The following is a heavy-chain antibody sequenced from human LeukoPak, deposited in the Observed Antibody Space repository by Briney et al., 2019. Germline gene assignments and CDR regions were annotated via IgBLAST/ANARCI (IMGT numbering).Heavy chain of an antibody. Sequence: GGSLRLSCAASGFTFSSYEMNWVRQAPGKGLEWVSYISSSGSTTHYADSVKGRFAISRDNAKNSLYLQMNSLRAEDTAVYYCARDNYDSSGYYFDWGQGTLVTVSS. CDR2: ISSSGSTT. CDR1: GFTFSSYE. V-gene: IGHV3-48*03. D-gene: IGHD3-22*01. CDR3: ARDNYDSSGYYFD. J-gene: IGHJ4*02.